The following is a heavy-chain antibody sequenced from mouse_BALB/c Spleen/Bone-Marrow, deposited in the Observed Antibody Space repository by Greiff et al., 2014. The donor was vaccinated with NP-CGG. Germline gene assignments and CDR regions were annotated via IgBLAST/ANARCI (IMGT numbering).Heavy chain of an antibody. V-gene: IGHV3-6*02. CDR2: ISYDGSN. Sequence: EVQVVESGPGLVKPSQSLSLTCSVTGYSITSGYYWNWIRQFPGNKLEWMGYISYDGSNNYNPSLKNRISITRDTSKNQFFLKLNSVTTEDTATYYCARVYGNYFFAYWGQGTLVTVSA. J-gene: IGHJ3*01. CDR1: GYSITSGYY. D-gene: IGHD2-10*02. CDR3: ARVYGNYFFAY.